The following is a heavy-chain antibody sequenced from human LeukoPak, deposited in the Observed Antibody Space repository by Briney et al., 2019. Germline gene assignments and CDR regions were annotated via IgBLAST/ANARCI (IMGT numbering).Heavy chain of an antibody. CDR3: ARHARGEYYGSDY. D-gene: IGHD3-10*01. Sequence: SETLSLTCTVSGGSISSSSYYWGWIRQPPGTGLEWLGSIYYSGSTYYNPSLKSRVTISVDTSKNQFSLKLSSVTAADTAVYYCARHARGEYYGSDYWGQGTLVTVSS. CDR1: GGSISSSSYY. J-gene: IGHJ4*02. CDR2: IYYSGST. V-gene: IGHV4-39*01.